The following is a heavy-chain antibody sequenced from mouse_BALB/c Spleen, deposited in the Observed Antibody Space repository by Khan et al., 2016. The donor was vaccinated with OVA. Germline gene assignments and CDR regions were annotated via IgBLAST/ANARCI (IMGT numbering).Heavy chain of an antibody. CDR3: ARRTTGYTMDS. CDR1: GYTFTSNT. CDR2: INPRSGYT. V-gene: IGHV1-4*01. J-gene: IGHJ4*01. Sequence: QVQLQQSGAELARPGASVRMSCKASGYTFTSNTMHWIKQRPGQGLEWIGYINPRSGYTTYNQNFKDKATLTADKSSSTAYMQLSSLTSEDSAVYYCARRTTGYTMDSWGQGTSGTVSS. D-gene: IGHD2-14*01.